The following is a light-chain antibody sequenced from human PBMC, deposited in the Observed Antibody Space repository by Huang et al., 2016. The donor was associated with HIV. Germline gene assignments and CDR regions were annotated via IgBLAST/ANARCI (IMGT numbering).Light chain of an antibody. Sequence: EIVMTQSPATLSVSPGERATLSCRASPGVSNNIAWYQQKPGQTPRLLIHGASTRATGIAAKFSGRGSGTDFTLTITSLQPEDSAVYYCQHYNNWPPWTFGPGTQVEI. CDR3: QHYNNWPPWT. J-gene: IGKJ1*01. V-gene: IGKV3D-15*01. CDR2: GAS. CDR1: PGVSNN.